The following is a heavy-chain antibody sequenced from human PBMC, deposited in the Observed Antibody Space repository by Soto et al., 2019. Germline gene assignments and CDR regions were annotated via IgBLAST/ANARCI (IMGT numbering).Heavy chain of an antibody. V-gene: IGHV4-59*08. CDR1: GASISSYY. D-gene: IGHD3-16*01. Sequence: SETLSLTCTVSGASISSYYWSWIRQPPGKGLEWIGYIYYSGSTNYNPSLKSRVTISVDTSKNQFSLKLSSVTASDTAVYYCARRYGRAIDYWGQGTLVTVS. J-gene: IGHJ4*02. CDR2: IYYSGST. CDR3: ARRYGRAIDY.